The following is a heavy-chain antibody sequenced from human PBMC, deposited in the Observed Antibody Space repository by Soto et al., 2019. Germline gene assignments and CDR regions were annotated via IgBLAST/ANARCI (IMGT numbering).Heavy chain of an antibody. CDR3: DRGLAASSD. J-gene: IGHJ4*02. V-gene: IGHV1-3*01. CDR1: GYTFTHSA. CDR2: INAGSGNT. D-gene: IGHD6-13*01. Sequence: QVQLVQSGAEVKKPGASVKVSCPASGYTFTHSAIHWVRHAPGQRLEWMGFINAGSGNTKYSQTFQGSLTFTKDTYPSSAYTDLISLRSEDTAIYYCDRGLAASSDWDQGTLVTVSS.